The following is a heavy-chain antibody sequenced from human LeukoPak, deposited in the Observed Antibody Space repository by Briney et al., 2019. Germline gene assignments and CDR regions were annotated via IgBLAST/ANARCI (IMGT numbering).Heavy chain of an antibody. CDR2: ISGSSGSNT. CDR3: ARRSYGAPDY. CDR1: GFTFTSYA. V-gene: IGHV3-23*01. D-gene: IGHD4-17*01. Sequence: GGSLRLSCAVSGFTFTSYAMSWVRHAPGKGLEWVSSISGSSGSNTYYADSVKGRFTISRDNSRNMLYLQMSSLRADDTALYYCARRSYGAPDYWGRGTLVTVSS. J-gene: IGHJ4*02.